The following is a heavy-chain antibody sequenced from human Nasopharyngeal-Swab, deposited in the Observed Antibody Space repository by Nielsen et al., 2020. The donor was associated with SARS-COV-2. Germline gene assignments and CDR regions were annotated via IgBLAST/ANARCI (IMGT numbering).Heavy chain of an antibody. Sequence: GGSLRLSCAASGFTFSSYSMNWVRRAPGKGLEWVSGISGSGDSTYYADSVKGRFTISRDNSKNTLYLQMSSLRAEDTAVYYCVKDRGDYYYYYYMDVWGKGTTVTVSS. V-gene: IGHV3-23*01. J-gene: IGHJ6*03. D-gene: IGHD3-10*01. CDR2: ISGSGDST. CDR3: VKDRGDYYYYYYMDV. CDR1: GFTFSSYS.